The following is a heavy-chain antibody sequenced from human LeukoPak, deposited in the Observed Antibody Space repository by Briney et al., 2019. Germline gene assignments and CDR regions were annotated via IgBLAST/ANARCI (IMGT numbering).Heavy chain of an antibody. CDR2: INPNSGGT. D-gene: IGHD6-6*01. V-gene: IGHV1-2*02. CDR3: ARDIEYSSSSGWFDP. CDR1: GCTFTSYY. Sequence: ASVKVSCKASGCTFTSYYMHWVRQAPGQGLEWMGWINPNSGGTNYAQKFQGRVTMTRDTSISTAYMELSRLRSDDTAVYYCARDIEYSSSSGWFDPWGQGTLVTVSS. J-gene: IGHJ5*02.